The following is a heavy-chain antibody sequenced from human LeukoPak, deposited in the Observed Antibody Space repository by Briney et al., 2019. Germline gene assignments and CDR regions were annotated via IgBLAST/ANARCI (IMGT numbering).Heavy chain of an antibody. D-gene: IGHD4-11*01. J-gene: IGHJ5*01. V-gene: IGHV3-30*18. Sequence: GGSLRLSCATSGFTFSNYGMHWVRQAPGKGLEWVAGIYSDGSNRYSGDPVKGRFTISRDNFQRTVYLHMNSLRAEDTAVYYCAKDAQRRFDYSISLHMGRRETGDSVSW. CDR3: AKDAQRRFDYSISLHMGRRETGDSVS. CDR2: IYSDGSNR. CDR1: GFTFSNYG.